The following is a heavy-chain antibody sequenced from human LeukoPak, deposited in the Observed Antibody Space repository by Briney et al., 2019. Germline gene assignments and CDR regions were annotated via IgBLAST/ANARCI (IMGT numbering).Heavy chain of an antibody. Sequence: GGSLRLSCAASGFTFSSYAMHWVRQAPGKGLEWVAVISYDGSNKYYADSVKGRFTISRDNSKNTLYLQMNSLRAEDTAVYYCAKGWIQLWFDYWGQGTLVTVSS. D-gene: IGHD5-18*01. CDR3: AKGWIQLWFDY. CDR2: ISYDGSNK. J-gene: IGHJ4*02. V-gene: IGHV3-30*04. CDR1: GFTFSSYA.